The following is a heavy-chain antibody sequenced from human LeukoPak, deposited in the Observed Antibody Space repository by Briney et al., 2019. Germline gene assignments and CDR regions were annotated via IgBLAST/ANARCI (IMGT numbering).Heavy chain of an antibody. V-gene: IGHV3-66*04. J-gene: IGHJ4*02. CDR2: TYSGGST. CDR1: GFTVSSNY. CDR3: ARRGSSTSCYDY. Sequence: GGSLRLSCAASGFTVSSNYMSWVRQAPGKGLEWVSVTYSGGSTYYADSVKGRFTISRDNSKNTLYLQMNSLRAEDTAAYYCARRGSSTSCYDYWGQGTLVTVSS. D-gene: IGHD2-2*01.